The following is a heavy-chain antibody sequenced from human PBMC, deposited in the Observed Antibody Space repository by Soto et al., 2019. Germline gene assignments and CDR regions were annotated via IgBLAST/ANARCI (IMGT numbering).Heavy chain of an antibody. J-gene: IGHJ5*02. CDR2: IYWDDDK. Sequence: QITLKESGPTLVKPTQTLTLTCTFSGFSLSTSGVGVGWIRQPPGKALEWLALIYWDDDKRYSPSLKSRLTTTKDTSKNQVVLTMTTMDPVDTATYYCAHRRRFCSGNSRYSIWFDPWGQGTLVTVSS. V-gene: IGHV2-5*02. CDR3: AHRRRFCSGNSRYSIWFDP. D-gene: IGHD2-15*01. CDR1: GFSLSTSGVG.